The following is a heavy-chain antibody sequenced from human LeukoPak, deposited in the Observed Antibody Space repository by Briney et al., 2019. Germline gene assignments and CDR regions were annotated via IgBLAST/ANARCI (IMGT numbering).Heavy chain of an antibody. D-gene: IGHD6-19*01. CDR1: GYTFTSYD. V-gene: IGHV1-8*03. CDR2: MNPNSGNT. Sequence: ASVKVSCKASGYTFTSYDINWVRQATGQGLEWMGWMNPNSGNTGYAQKFQGRVTITRNTSISTAYMELSSLRSEDTAVYYCATAGSGWYPFDYWGQGTLVTVSS. J-gene: IGHJ4*02. CDR3: ATAGSGWYPFDY.